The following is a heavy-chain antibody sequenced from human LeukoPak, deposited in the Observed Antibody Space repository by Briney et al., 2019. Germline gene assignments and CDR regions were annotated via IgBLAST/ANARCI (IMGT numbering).Heavy chain of an antibody. CDR3: ARDGSGRNIDY. CDR1: GFTFSSYG. V-gene: IGHV3-21*01. CDR2: ISSSSSYI. J-gene: IGHJ4*02. D-gene: IGHD6-19*01. Sequence: GGSLRLSYAASGFTFSSYGMNWVRQAPGKGLEWVSSISSSSSYIYYADSVKGRFTISRDNAKNSLYLQMNSLRAEDTAVYYCARDGSGRNIDYWGQGTLVTVSS.